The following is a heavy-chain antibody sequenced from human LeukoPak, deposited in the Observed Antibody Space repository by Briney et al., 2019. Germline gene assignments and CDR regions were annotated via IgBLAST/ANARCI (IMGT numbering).Heavy chain of an antibody. CDR1: GFTFSNYW. D-gene: IGHD3-10*01. V-gene: IGHV3-74*01. CDR3: ARNHYGSVDY. CDR2: VNGDGSAT. Sequence: GGSLRLSCAASGFTFSNYWMHWVRQAPGKGLVWVSRVNGDGSATNYADSVKGRFTISRANAKNTLYLQMNSLRPEDTAVYYCARNHYGSVDYWGQGTLVTVSS. J-gene: IGHJ4*02.